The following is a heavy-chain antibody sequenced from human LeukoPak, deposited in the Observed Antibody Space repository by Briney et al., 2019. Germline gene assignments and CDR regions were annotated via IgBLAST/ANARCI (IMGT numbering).Heavy chain of an antibody. CDR2: ISSSSSYI. J-gene: IGHJ6*04. CDR1: GFTFSSYS. CDR3: ARDFKYQLLDGSYYYGMDV. D-gene: IGHD2-2*01. V-gene: IGHV3-21*01. Sequence: PGGSLRLSCAASGFTFSSYSMNWVRQAPGKGLEWVSSISSSSSYIYYADSVKGRFTISRDNAKNSLYLQMNSLRAEDTAVYYCARDFKYQLLDGSYYYGMDVWGKGTTVTVSS.